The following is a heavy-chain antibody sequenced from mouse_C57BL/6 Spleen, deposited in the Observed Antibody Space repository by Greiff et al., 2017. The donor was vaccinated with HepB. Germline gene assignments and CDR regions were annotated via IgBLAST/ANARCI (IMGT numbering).Heavy chain of an antibody. J-gene: IGHJ2*01. D-gene: IGHD1-1*01. CDR3: ARSHYYGSSFPFDY. CDR1: GYSFTDYN. Sequence: EVKLMESGPELVKPGASVKISCKASGYSFTDYNMNWVKQSNGKSLEWIGVINPNYGTTSYNQKFKGKATLTVDQSSSTAYMQLNSLSSEDSAVYYCARSHYYGSSFPFDYWGQGTTLTVSS. V-gene: IGHV1-39*01. CDR2: INPNYGTT.